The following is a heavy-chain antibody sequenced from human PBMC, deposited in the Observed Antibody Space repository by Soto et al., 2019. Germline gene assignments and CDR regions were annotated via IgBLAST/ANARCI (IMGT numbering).Heavy chain of an antibody. J-gene: IGHJ6*02. Sequence: SGGSLRLSCAASGFTFSNAWMSWVRQAPGKGLEWVGRIKSKTDGGTTDYAAPVKGRFTISRDDSKNTLYLQMNSLKTEDTAVYYCTLYYDILTVGYGMDVWGQGTTVTVS. D-gene: IGHD3-9*01. V-gene: IGHV3-15*01. CDR2: IKSKTDGGTT. CDR3: TLYYDILTVGYGMDV. CDR1: GFTFSNAW.